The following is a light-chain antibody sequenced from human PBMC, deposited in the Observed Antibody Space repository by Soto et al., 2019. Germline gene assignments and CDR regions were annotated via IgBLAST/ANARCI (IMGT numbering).Light chain of an antibody. V-gene: IGKV2-24*01. CDR2: KIS. Sequence: DIVMTQTPLSSPVTLGQPASISCRSSQSRVHSDGNTYLSWLQQRPGQPPRLLIYKISNLFSGVPDRFSGSGAGTDFTLKISRVEAEDVGVYYCMQATQFPLTFGQGTKVEIK. CDR3: MQATQFPLT. CDR1: QSRVHSDGNTY. J-gene: IGKJ1*01.